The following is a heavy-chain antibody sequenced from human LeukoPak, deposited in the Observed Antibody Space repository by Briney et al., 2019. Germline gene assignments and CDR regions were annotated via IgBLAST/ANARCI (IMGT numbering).Heavy chain of an antibody. CDR2: ISPNTGGT. J-gene: IGHJ5*02. CDR1: GYTFTGYY. D-gene: IGHD3-10*01. V-gene: IGHV1-2*02. Sequence: ASVKVSCKASGYTFTGYYMHWVRQAPGQGLEWMGWISPNTGGTNYAQKFQGRVTMTRDTSISTAYMELSRLRSDDTAVYYCARDSANYYYGSGSYYAHGVQTNWFDPWGQGTLVTVSS. CDR3: ARDSANYYYGSGSYYAHGVQTNWFDP.